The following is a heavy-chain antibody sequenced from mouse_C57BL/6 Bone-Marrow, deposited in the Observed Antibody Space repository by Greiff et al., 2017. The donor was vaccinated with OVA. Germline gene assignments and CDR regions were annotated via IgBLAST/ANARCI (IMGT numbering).Heavy chain of an antibody. CDR2: IDPSDSYT. D-gene: IGHD1-1*01. Sequence: QVQLQQPGAELVMPGASVKLSCKASGYTFTSYWMHWVKQRPGQGLEWIGEIDPSDSYTNYNQKFKGKSTLTVDKSSSTAYMQLSSLTSEDSAVYYCSTLLYYGSSPYDFDYWGQGTTLTVSS. CDR1: GYTFTSYW. CDR3: STLLYYGSSPYDFDY. J-gene: IGHJ2*01. V-gene: IGHV1-69*01.